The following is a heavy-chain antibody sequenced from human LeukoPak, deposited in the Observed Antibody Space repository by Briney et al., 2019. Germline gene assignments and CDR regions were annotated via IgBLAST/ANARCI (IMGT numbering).Heavy chain of an antibody. D-gene: IGHD6-13*01. CDR1: GYTFTSYG. CDR3: ARDIYAAGIAAAAYPDY. Sequence: ASVKASCKASGYTFTSYGISWVRQAPGQGLEWMGWISGYNGNTNYAQKLQGRVTMTTDTSTSTGYMELRSLRSDDTAVYYCARDIYAAGIAAAAYPDYWGQGTLVTVSS. CDR2: ISGYNGNT. J-gene: IGHJ4*02. V-gene: IGHV1-18*01.